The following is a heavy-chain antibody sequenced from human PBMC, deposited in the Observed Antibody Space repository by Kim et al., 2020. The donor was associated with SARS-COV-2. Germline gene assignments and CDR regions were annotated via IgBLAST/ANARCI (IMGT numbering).Heavy chain of an antibody. J-gene: IGHJ4*02. Sequence: SVKGRFTISRDNSENTLYLQMGSLRAEDMAVYYCARDQEEYSSSWTTFDYWGQGTLVTVSS. D-gene: IGHD6-13*01. CDR3: ARDQEEYSSSWTTFDY. V-gene: IGHV3-64*01.